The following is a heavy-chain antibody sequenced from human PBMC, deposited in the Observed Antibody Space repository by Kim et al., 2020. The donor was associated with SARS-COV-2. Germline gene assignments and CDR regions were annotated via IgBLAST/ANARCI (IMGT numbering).Heavy chain of an antibody. D-gene: IGHD6-13*01. CDR3: AKDSSSWSPHVDY. V-gene: IGHV3-30*18. CDR1: GFTFSSYC. CDR2: ISYDGSNT. J-gene: IGHJ4*02. Sequence: GGSLRLSCAASGFTFSSYCMHWVRQAPGKGLEWVADISYDGSNTYYADSVKGRFTISRDNSKNTLYLQMNSLRAEDTAVYYCAKDSSSWSPHVDYWGQGTMVAVAS.